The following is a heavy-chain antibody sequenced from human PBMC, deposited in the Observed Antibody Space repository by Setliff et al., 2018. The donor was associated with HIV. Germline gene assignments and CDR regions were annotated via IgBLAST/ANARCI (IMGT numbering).Heavy chain of an antibody. CDR1: GGSVYTASYY. V-gene: IGHV4-39*01. CDR3: ARRRLVGYSFDY. Sequence: SETLSLTCTVSGGSVYTASYYWGWVRQPPGKGLEWIGTFYFGRTTYYNPSLESRVTLSVDTAKNQLSLNLTSVTAADTAIYDCARRRLVGYSFDYWGQGALVTVSS. CDR2: FYFGRTT. D-gene: IGHD6-25*01. J-gene: IGHJ4*02.